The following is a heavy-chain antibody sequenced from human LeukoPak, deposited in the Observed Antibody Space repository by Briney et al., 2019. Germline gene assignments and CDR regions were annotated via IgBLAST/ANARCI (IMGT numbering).Heavy chain of an antibody. D-gene: IGHD3-22*01. Sequence: RPSETLSLTCTVSGGPISTYSWSWIRQPPGKGLEWIAYIYNSGSTNSNPSLKSRVTISVDTSKNQFSLRLSSVTAADTAVYYCARIYYDSGAYYRRAFDIWGQGTMVSVSS. CDR3: ARIYYDSGAYYRRAFDI. V-gene: IGHV4-59*01. CDR1: GGPISTYS. CDR2: IYNSGST. J-gene: IGHJ3*02.